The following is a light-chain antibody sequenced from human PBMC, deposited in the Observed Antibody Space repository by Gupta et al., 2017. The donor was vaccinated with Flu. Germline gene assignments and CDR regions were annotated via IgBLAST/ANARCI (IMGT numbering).Light chain of an antibody. CDR2: GAS. CDR3: QQYYGSPPGFT. V-gene: IGKV3-20*01. Sequence: RLLIYGASYRATGIPDRFSGSGAGTDFTLTISRREPEDFAVYYCQQYYGSPPGFTFGPGTKVHIK. J-gene: IGKJ3*01.